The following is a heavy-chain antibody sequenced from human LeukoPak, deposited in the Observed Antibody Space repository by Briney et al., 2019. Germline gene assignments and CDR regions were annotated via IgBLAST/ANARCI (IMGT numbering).Heavy chain of an antibody. CDR1: GFTFSGYA. CDR2: ISGSGDNT. D-gene: IGHD3-22*01. V-gene: IGHV3-23*01. Sequence: PGGSLRLSCAASGFTFSGYAMSWVRQAPGKGLEWVSGISGSGDNTYYADSVTGRFTISRDNSKNTLYVQVNSLGTEDTAAYYCAKGSYYDSSGSFYFDYWGQGTLVTVSS. J-gene: IGHJ4*02. CDR3: AKGSYYDSSGSFYFDY.